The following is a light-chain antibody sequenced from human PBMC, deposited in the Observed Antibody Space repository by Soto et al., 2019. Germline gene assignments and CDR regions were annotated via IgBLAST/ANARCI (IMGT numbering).Light chain of an antibody. CDR2: TTS. V-gene: IGKV1-39*01. CDR1: QSIRSY. CDR3: QQSFSSPQT. J-gene: IGKJ1*01. Sequence: DIQMTQSPSSLSASVGDRVTITCRASQSIRSYLNWYQQKLGKAPKLLIYTTSNLQSGVPSRFSGSGSWTDFPLTINTLQPEDFATYYCQQSFSSPQTFGQGTKVEIK.